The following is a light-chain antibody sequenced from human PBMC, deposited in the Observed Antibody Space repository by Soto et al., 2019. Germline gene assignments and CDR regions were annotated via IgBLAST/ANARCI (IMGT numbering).Light chain of an antibody. CDR3: QSYDSSVV. CDR1: SSNIGAGYD. CDR2: GNS. V-gene: IGLV1-40*01. J-gene: IGLJ2*01. Sequence: QSVLTQPPSVSGAPGQRVTISCTGSSSNIGAGYDVHWYQQLPGTAPKLLIYGNSNRPSGVPDRFSGSKSGTSASLAITGLQAEDEADYYCQSYDSSVVFGGGTKPPS.